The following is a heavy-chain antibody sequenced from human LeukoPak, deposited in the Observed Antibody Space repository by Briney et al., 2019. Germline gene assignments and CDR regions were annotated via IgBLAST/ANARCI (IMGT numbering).Heavy chain of an antibody. J-gene: IGHJ4*02. CDR1: GGSISSYY. CDR3: ARGAGYYDTIDY. V-gene: IGHV4-59*01. D-gene: IGHD3-22*01. Sequence: SETLFLTCTVSGGSISSYYWSWIRQPPWKGLEWIGYIYGSGGNNYNPSLKSRVTISVDTSKNQFSLKLSSVTAADTAVYYCARGAGYYDTIDYWGQGTLVTVSS. CDR2: IYGSGGN.